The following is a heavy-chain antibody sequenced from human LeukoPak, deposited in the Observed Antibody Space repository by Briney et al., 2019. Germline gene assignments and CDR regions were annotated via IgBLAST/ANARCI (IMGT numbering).Heavy chain of an antibody. CDR3: ARDRGYSNFDY. D-gene: IGHD4-11*01. CDR2: RNEDGREK. Sequence: GSLRLSCAAFGFGFSKYWMSGVRQAPGKGLEWVANRNEDGREKNYVGSVKGRFTISRDNAQDSLYLQSNSLGAEDTAVYDCARDRGYSNFDYWGQGTLLTVSS. V-gene: IGHV3-7*01. J-gene: IGHJ4*02. CDR1: GFGFSKYW.